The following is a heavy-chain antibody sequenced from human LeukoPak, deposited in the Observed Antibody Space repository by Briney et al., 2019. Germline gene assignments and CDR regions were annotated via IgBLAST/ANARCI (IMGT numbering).Heavy chain of an antibody. J-gene: IGHJ4*02. CDR3: ARALGGPVSHDY. Sequence: PGGSLRLSCAASGFTFSSYSMNWVRQAPGKGLEWVSSISSSSSYIYYADSVKGRFTISRDNAKNSLYLQMNSLRAEDTAVYYCARALGGPVSHDYWGQGTLVTVSS. V-gene: IGHV3-21*01. CDR1: GFTFSSYS. CDR2: ISSSSSYI. D-gene: IGHD4-23*01.